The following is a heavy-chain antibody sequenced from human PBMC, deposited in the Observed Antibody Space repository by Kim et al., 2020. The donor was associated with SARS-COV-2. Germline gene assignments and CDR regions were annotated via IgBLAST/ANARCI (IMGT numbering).Heavy chain of an antibody. J-gene: IGHJ4*02. CDR1: GGSISSRNYY. V-gene: IGHV4-39*01. CDR3: ARLRDPKPSYYDSSGYYYFDY. D-gene: IGHD3-22*01. CDR2: MYYTGST. Sequence: SETLSLTCTVSGGSISSRNYYWGWIRQPPGKGLEWIGSMYYTGSTYYNPSLKSRVTISVDTSKNQLSLRVNSVTAADTAVYFCARLRDPKPSYYDSSGYYYFDYWGQGILVTVSS.